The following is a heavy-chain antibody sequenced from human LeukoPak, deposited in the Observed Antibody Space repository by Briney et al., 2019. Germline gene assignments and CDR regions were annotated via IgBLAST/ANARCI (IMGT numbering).Heavy chain of an antibody. CDR1: GLTSSSKG. V-gene: IGHV3-74*01. D-gene: IGHD2-21*02. Sequence: GGSRGPSWPASGLTSSSKGRHWFRQAPGRGLVWASRVKSDGSSTSYADSVKGRFTISRDNARNTLYLQMNSLRAEDTAVYYCARDGFLGPVTAYLDYWGQGTPVTVSS. CDR3: ARDGFLGPVTAYLDY. J-gene: IGHJ4*02. CDR2: VKSDGSST.